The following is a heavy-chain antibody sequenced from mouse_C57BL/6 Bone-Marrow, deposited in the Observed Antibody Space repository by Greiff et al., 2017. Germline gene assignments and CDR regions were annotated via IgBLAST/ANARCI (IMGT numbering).Heavy chain of an antibody. CDR1: GFNIKDDY. V-gene: IGHV14-4*01. J-gene: IGHJ4*01. CDR3: TLYYGNSYAMDY. CDR2: IDPENGDT. Sequence: VQLKESGAELVRPGASVKLSCTASGFNIKDDYMHWVKQRPEQGLEWIGWIDPENGDTEYASKFQGKATITADTSSNTAYLQLSRLTSEDTAVYYCTLYYGNSYAMDYWGQGTSVTVSS. D-gene: IGHD2-1*01.